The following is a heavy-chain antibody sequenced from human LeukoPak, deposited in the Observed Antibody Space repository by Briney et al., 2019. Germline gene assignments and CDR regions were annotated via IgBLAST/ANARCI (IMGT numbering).Heavy chain of an antibody. J-gene: IGHJ4*02. CDR3: ARDAVGIAAADY. D-gene: IGHD6-13*01. V-gene: IGHV3-66*01. Sequence: GGSLRLSCAPSGFTVNSNYMSWVRQAPGKGLEWVSIIYSGGSTYYADSVKGRFTISRDNSKNTLDLQMNSLRVEDTAVYYCARDAVGIAAADYWGQGTLVTVSS. CDR2: IYSGGST. CDR1: GFTVNSNY.